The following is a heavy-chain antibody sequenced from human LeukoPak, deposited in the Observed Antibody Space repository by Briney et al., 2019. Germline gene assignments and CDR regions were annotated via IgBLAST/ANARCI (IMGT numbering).Heavy chain of an antibody. V-gene: IGHV1-24*01. Sequence: ASVKVSCKXSGYTLTELSMHWVRQAPGKGLEWMGGFDPEDGETIYSQKFQGRVTMTEDTSKDTAYMELSSLRSEDTAVYYCATTPYYYDSSGSGYYWGQGTLVTVSS. J-gene: IGHJ4*02. CDR1: GYTLTELS. D-gene: IGHD3-22*01. CDR3: ATTPYYYDSSGSGYY. CDR2: FDPEDGET.